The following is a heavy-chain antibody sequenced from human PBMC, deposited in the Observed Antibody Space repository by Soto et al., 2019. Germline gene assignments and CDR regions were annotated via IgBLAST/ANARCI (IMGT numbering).Heavy chain of an antibody. CDR1: GGSFSGYY. CDR2: INHSGST. CDR3: ARGTYYYGPGSYYNYYYYGMDV. J-gene: IGHJ6*02. D-gene: IGHD3-10*01. V-gene: IGHV4-34*01. Sequence: SETLSLTCAVYGGSFSGYYWSWIRHPPGGGLEWIGEINHSGSTNYNPSLKSRVTISVDTSKNQFSLKLSSVTAADTAVYYCARGTYYYGPGSYYNYYYYGMDVWGQGTTVTVSS.